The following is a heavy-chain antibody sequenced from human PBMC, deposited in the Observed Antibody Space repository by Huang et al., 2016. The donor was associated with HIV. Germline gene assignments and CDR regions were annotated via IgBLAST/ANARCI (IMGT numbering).Heavy chain of an antibody. CDR3: ARRFPDHGYTFDI. CDR1: GYNFNTFW. Sequence: EVQLVQSGAEVKKPGESLKISCTGSGYNFNTFWIGWVRQIPGKVLEAIGLIYPRASDTPYSPSFQGQVARSADKSISTAYLQWSSLTSSDTAIYYCARRFPDHGYTFDIWGQGTMVTVSS. J-gene: IGHJ3*02. V-gene: IGHV5-51*03. CDR2: IYPRASDT. D-gene: IGHD3-22*01.